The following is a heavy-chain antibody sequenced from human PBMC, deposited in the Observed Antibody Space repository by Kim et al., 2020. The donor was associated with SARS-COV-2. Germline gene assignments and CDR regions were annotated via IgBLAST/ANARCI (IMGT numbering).Heavy chain of an antibody. D-gene: IGHD3-22*01. CDR3: ARTVMVDEGRGYYYYYYMDV. J-gene: IGHJ6*03. V-gene: IGHV4-59*08. CDR2: IYYSGST. Sequence: SETLSLTCTVSGGSISSYYWSWIRQPPGKGLEWIGYIYYSGSTNYNPSLKSRVTISVDTSKNQFSLKLSSVTAADTAVYNCARTVMVDEGRGYYYYYYMDVWGKGTTVTVSS. CDR1: GGSISSYY.